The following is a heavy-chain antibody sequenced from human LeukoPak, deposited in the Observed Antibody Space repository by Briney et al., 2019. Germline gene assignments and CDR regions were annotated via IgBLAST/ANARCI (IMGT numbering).Heavy chain of an antibody. J-gene: IGHJ3*02. CDR1: GSTFSSYA. D-gene: IGHD4-17*01. V-gene: IGHV3-23*01. CDR2: IRGSGGST. CDR3: AKGPTTIDAFDI. Sequence: GGSLRLSCAASGSTFSSYAMSWVRQAPGKGLEWVSTIRGSGGSTYYADSVKGRFTISRDNSKNTLYLQMNSLRVEDTAVYFCAKGPTTIDAFDIWGQGTMVTVSS.